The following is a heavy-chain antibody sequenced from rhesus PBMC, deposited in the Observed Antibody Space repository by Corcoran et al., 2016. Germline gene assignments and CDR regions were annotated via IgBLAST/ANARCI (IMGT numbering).Heavy chain of an antibody. Sequence: QVQLVQSGAAVKQPGSSVKVSCKAYGYTFTDYYIHWVRQAPLQGIEWMGWINPYNGNTKYAQKFQGRVTMTRDTSTSTAYMELSSLRSEDTAVYYCARGRYNFWSGYSVYNRFDVWGPGVLVTVSS. CDR2: INPYNGNT. J-gene: IGHJ5-1*01. V-gene: IGHV1S2*01. CDR1: GYTFTDYY. CDR3: ARGRYNFWSGYSVYNRFDV. D-gene: IGHD3-3*01.